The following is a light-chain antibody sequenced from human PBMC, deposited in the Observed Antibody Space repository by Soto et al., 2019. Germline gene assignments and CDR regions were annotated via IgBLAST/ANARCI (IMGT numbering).Light chain of an antibody. V-gene: IGKV1-9*01. CDR1: QGITNY. J-gene: IGKJ3*01. Sequence: DNQLTQSPSFLSASVGDRVTITCRASQGITNYLAWYQQKPGKAPELLIHSASTLEVGVPARFSGRGSGTEFTLTISGLQPEDVATYYCQQVNSVPFTFGPGTKVDIK. CDR2: SAS. CDR3: QQVNSVPFT.